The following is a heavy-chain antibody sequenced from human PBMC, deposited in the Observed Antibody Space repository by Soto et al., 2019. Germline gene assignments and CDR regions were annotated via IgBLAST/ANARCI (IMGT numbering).Heavy chain of an antibody. Sequence: GGSLRLSCSASGFTFSEYSMHWVRQAPGKGLQYVSTISSDGDITYYADPVKGRFTISRDNSKNTLYLQMNSLRPEDTAVYYCVKVSTFYDILTGYYSTNFFDPWGQGTRVTV. CDR2: ISSDGDIT. CDR3: VKVSTFYDILTGYYSTNFFDP. V-gene: IGHV3-64D*06. D-gene: IGHD3-9*01. J-gene: IGHJ5*02. CDR1: GFTFSEYS.